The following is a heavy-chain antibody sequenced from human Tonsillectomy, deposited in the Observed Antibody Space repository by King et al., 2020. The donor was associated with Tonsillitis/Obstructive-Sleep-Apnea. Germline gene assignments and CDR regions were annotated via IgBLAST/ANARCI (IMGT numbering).Heavy chain of an antibody. J-gene: IGHJ4*02. CDR3: ARHSKPKGREHYFDF. D-gene: IGHD1/OR15-1a*01. V-gene: IGHV4-39*01. CDR1: GGSITSDLHY. CDR2: IYYSGTT. Sequence: QLQESGPGLVKPSETLSLTCTVSGGSITSDLHYWGWVRQPPGKGLDWIGSIYYSGTTYYNASLKSRLTISVDTSKKQFSLNLSSVTAADTAVYFCARHSKPKGREHYFDFWGQGTLVTVSS.